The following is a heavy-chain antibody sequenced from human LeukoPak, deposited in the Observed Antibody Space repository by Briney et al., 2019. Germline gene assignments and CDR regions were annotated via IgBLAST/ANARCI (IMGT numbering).Heavy chain of an antibody. CDR1: GFTFSDLY. J-gene: IGHJ6*02. V-gene: IGHV3-72*01. D-gene: IGHD2/OR15-2a*01. CDR2: TRNKTKSYTT. Sequence: GGSLRLSCAASGFTFSDLYMDWVRQAPGKGLEWVGRTRNKTKSYTTEYAASVKYRFSISRDDSKNSLYLQMNSLKTEDTAVYYCARVVVLLGHYVLDVWGQGTTVTVSS. CDR3: ARVVVLLGHYVLDV.